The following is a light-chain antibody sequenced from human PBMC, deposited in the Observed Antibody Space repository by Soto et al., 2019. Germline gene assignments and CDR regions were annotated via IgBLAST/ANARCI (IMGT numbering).Light chain of an antibody. Sequence: QSALTQPASVSWSPGQSITISCTGTSSDVGGYNYVSWYQQYPGKAPKLMIYDVSNRPSGVSNRFSGSKSGNTASLTISGLQAEDEADYYCSSYTSSITLVFGGGTKLTVL. CDR3: SSYTSSITLV. CDR1: SSDVGGYNY. CDR2: DVS. V-gene: IGLV2-14*01. J-gene: IGLJ2*01.